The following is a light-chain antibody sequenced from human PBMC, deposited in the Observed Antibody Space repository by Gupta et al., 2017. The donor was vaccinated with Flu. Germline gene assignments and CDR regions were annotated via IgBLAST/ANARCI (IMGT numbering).Light chain of an antibody. V-gene: IGLV1-44*01. J-gene: IGLJ2*01. CDR1: SYNIGSNT. CDR2: SNN. Sequence: QSVLPRQPSASGTPGQRVTISCSGSSYNIGSNTVHWYQQRPGTAPKLLIYSNNQRPSGVPERFSGSKSGTSASLAISGLQAEDEADYYCAAWDDSRNGPVFGGGTKLTVL. CDR3: AAWDDSRNGPV.